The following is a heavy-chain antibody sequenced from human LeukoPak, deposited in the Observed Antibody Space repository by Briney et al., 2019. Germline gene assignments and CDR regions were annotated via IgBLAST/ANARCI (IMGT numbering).Heavy chain of an antibody. Sequence: SETLSLTCTVSGGSISSYYWSWIRQPPGKGLEWIGYIYYSGSTNYNPSLKSRVTISVDTSKNQFSLKLSFVTAADTAVYYCARDQGWFGELLNPPDYYYYGMDVWGQGTTVTVSS. J-gene: IGHJ6*02. CDR1: GGSISSYY. CDR2: IYYSGST. CDR3: ARDQGWFGELLNPPDYYYYGMDV. D-gene: IGHD3-10*01. V-gene: IGHV4-59*01.